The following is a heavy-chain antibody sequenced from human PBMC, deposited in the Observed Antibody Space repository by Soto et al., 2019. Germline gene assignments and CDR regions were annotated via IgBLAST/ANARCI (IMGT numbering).Heavy chain of an antibody. CDR2: IYWDDDK. CDR1: GFSLSTSGVG. CDR3: AHRPSYCSGGSCYSGFDY. D-gene: IGHD2-15*01. V-gene: IGHV2-5*02. J-gene: IGHJ4*02. Sequence: QITLKESGPTLVKPTQTLTLTCTFSGFSLSTSGVGVGWIRPPPGKALEWLALIYWDDDKRYSPSLKSRLTITKDTSKNQVVLTMTNMDPVDTATYYCAHRPSYCSGGSCYSGFDYWGQGTLVTVSS.